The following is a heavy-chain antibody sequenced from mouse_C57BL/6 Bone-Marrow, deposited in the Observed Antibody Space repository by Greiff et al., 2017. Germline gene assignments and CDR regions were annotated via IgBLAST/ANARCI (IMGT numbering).Heavy chain of an antibody. Sequence: EVQRVESGGDLVKPGGSLKLSCAASGFTFSSYGMSWVRQTPDKRLEWVATISSGGSYTYYPDSVKGRFTISRDNAKNTLYLQMSSLKSEDTAMYYCARQGYYYGSSPFAYWGQGTLVTVSA. CDR3: ARQGYYYGSSPFAY. V-gene: IGHV5-6*01. CDR2: ISSGGSYT. J-gene: IGHJ3*01. D-gene: IGHD1-1*01. CDR1: GFTFSSYG.